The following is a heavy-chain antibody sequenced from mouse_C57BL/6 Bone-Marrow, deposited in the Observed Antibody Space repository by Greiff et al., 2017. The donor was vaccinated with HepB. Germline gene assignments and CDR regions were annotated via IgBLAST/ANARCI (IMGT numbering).Heavy chain of an antibody. CDR1: GFTFSDYG. Sequence: EVHLVESGGGLVQPGGSLKLSCAASGFTFSDYGMAWVRQAPRKGPEWVAFISNLAYSIYYADTVTGRFTISRENAKNTLYLEMSSLRSEDTAMYYCARVGGFAWFAYWGQGTLVTVSA. CDR3: ARVGGFAWFAY. V-gene: IGHV5-15*01. J-gene: IGHJ3*01. D-gene: IGHD3-1*01. CDR2: ISNLAYSI.